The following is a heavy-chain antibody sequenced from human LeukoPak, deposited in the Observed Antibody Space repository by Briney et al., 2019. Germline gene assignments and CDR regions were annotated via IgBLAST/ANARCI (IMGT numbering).Heavy chain of an antibody. Sequence: GGSLTLSCAASGFSVSTKYMNWVRQAPGKGVEWVSIIYSGADTYYADSVKGRFTISRDTSKNTLFLHMSNLRVEDTAVYYCARVGDHYHWYLDLWGRGTLVSVSS. CDR1: GFSVSTKY. V-gene: IGHV3-53*01. D-gene: IGHD3-10*01. CDR2: IYSGADT. CDR3: ARVGDHYHWYLDL. J-gene: IGHJ2*01.